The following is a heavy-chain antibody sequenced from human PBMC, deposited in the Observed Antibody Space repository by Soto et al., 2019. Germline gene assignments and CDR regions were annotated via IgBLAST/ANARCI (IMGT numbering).Heavy chain of an antibody. V-gene: IGHV4-34*01. CDR3: ARGAGYSYCYRFFDY. D-gene: IGHD5-18*01. Sequence: SETLSLTCAVYGGSFSGYYWSWIRQPPGKGLEWIGEINHSGSTNYNPSLKSRVTISVDTSKNQFSLKLSSVTAAYTAVYYCARGAGYSYCYRFFDYWGQGTLVTVSS. CDR1: GGSFSGYY. J-gene: IGHJ4*02. CDR2: INHSGST.